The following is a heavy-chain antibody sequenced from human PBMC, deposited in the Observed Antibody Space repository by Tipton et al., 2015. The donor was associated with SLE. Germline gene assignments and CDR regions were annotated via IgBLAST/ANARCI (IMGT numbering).Heavy chain of an antibody. V-gene: IGHV3-11*06. D-gene: IGHD6-6*01. Sequence: SLRLSCAASGFTFSDYYMSWIRQAPGKGLEWVSYISSSSSYTNYADSVKGRFTISRDNSKNTLYLQMNSLRAEDTAVYYCATYSSSTVLFDYWGQGTLATVSS. J-gene: IGHJ4*02. CDR1: GFTFSDYY. CDR2: ISSSSSYT. CDR3: ATYSSSTVLFDY.